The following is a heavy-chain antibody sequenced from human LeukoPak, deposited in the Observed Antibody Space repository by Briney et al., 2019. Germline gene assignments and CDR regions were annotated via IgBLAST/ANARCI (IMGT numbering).Heavy chain of an antibody. D-gene: IGHD2-2*01. CDR1: GYTFTGYY. CDR3: AGGPYCSSTSCYYLY. V-gene: IGHV1-2*02. J-gene: IGHJ4*02. Sequence: ASVKVSCKASGYTFTGYYMHWVRQAPGQGPEWMGWINPNSGGTNYAQKFQGRVTMTRDTSISTAYMELSRLRSDDTAVYYCAGGPYCSSTSCYYLYWGQGTLVTVSS. CDR2: INPNSGGT.